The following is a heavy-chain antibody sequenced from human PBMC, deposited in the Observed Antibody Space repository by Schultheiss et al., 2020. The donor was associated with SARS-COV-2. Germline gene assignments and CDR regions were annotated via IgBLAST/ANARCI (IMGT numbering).Heavy chain of an antibody. J-gene: IGHJ6*03. CDR1: GGSISSGGYY. CDR2: IYYSGST. D-gene: IGHD3-10*01. CDR3: ARGLTRGLYYYYYMDV. V-gene: IGHV4-61*08. Sequence: SETLSLTCTVSGGSISSGGYYWSWIRQPPGKGLEWIGYIYYSGSTNYNPSLKSRVTISVDTSKNQFSLKLSSVTAADTAVYYCARGLTRGLYYYYYMDVWGKGTTVTVSS.